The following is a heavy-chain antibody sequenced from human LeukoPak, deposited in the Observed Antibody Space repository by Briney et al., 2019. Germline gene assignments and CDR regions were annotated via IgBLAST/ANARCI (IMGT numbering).Heavy chain of an antibody. CDR3: ARQGDTGSWYFDY. V-gene: IGHV3-30*09. Sequence: GGSLRLSCAASGLTFSKSDMHWVRQAPGQGLEWVALISYDGSNKYYADSVKGRFAISRDNSKNTLYLQMNNLRAEDTAVYYCARQGDTGSWYFDYWGQGTLVTVSS. J-gene: IGHJ4*02. CDR2: ISYDGSNK. D-gene: IGHD2-21*02. CDR1: GLTFSKSD.